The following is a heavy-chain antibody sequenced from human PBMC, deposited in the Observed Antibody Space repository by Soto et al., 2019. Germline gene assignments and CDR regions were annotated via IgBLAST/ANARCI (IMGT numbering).Heavy chain of an antibody. CDR1: GFTFSSYG. Sequence: QVQLVESGGGVVQPGTSLRLSCAASGFTFSSYGMHWVRQAPGKGLEWVTLISYDGSNKYYADSVKGRFTISRDNSKNTVVLHIHSLRLQVTVLYYCSQVGYGANSEYIHHWGQGTLVTVSS. D-gene: IGHD5-18*01. CDR3: SQVGYGANSEYIHH. J-gene: IGHJ1*01. CDR2: ISYDGSNK. V-gene: IGHV3-30*18.